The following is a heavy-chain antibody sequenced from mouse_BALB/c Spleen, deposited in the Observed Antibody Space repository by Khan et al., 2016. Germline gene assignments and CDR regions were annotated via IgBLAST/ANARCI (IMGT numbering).Heavy chain of an antibody. CDR2: IRYSGST. J-gene: IGHJ1*01. CDR3: TRSPTATRYCDV. D-gene: IGHD1-2*01. Sequence: EVQLQESGPGLVKPSQSLSLTCTVTGYSITSDYAWNWIRQFPGNKLEWMGYIRYSGSTTYNPSLKSRISITRDTSKNQFFLQLYSVTTEATATYYCTRSPTATRYCDVWGAGTTVTVSS. CDR1: GYSITSDYA. V-gene: IGHV3-2*02.